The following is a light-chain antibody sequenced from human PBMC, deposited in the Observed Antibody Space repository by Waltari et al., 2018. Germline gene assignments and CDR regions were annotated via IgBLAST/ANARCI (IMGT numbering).Light chain of an antibody. CDR2: DVT. Sequence: QSALTQPPSASGSPEQSVTISCTGTSSDVGRYDFVSWYQQHPGRLPKLIIFDVTKPPAGVPDRFSGSKSANTASLTVSGLQAEDEADYYCSSYTGRTVIFGGGTKLTVL. V-gene: IGLV2-8*01. CDR3: SSYTGRTVI. CDR1: SSDVGRYDF. J-gene: IGLJ2*01.